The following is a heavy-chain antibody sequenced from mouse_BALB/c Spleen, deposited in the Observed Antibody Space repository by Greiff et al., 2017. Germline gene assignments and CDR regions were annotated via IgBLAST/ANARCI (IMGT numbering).Heavy chain of an antibody. Sequence: EVKLVESGGGLVQPGGSRKLSCAASGFTFSSFGMHWVRQAPEKGLEWVAYISSGSSTIYYADTVKGRFTISRDNPKNTLFLQMTSLRSEDTAMYYCAREKDYGSSSAWFAYWGQGTLVTVSA. V-gene: IGHV5-17*02. CDR3: AREKDYGSSSAWFAY. CDR2: ISSGSSTI. D-gene: IGHD1-1*01. CDR1: GFTFSSFG. J-gene: IGHJ3*01.